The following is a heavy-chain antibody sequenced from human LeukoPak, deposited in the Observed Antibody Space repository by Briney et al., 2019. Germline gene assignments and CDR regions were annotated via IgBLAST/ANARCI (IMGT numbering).Heavy chain of an antibody. Sequence: GGSLRLSCAASGFTFSSYSMNWVRQAPGKGLEWVSYISSSSSTIYYADSVKGRFTISRDNAKNSLYLQMNSLRAEDTAVYYCARSGYFDWLYFDYWGQGTLVTVSS. CDR3: ARSGYFDWLYFDY. CDR2: ISSSSSTI. CDR1: GFTFSSYS. D-gene: IGHD3-9*01. J-gene: IGHJ4*02. V-gene: IGHV3-48*01.